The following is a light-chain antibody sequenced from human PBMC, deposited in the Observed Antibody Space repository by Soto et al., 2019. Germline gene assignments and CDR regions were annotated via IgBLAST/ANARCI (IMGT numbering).Light chain of an antibody. J-gene: IGKJ1*01. CDR1: QYVGSR. Sequence: EIVLTQSPATLSSSPGETATLSCRASQYVGSRLAWYQHKPGQAPRLLIYYMSKRATGIPARFSGSGSGTDFTLTISSLATDDFAIYYCHQRQSWRRTFGQGTKVDIK. CDR3: HQRQSWRRT. CDR2: YMS. V-gene: IGKV3-11*01.